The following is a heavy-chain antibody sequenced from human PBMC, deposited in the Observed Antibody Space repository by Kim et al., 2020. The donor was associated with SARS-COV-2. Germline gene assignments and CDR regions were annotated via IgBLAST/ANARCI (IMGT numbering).Heavy chain of an antibody. Sequence: SETLSLTCAVYGGSFSDYSWSWIRQPPGKGLEWIGEINHRGSTNYNPSLKSRVTISVDTSKNQFSLKLSSVTAADTAVYYCARGRGGISMLVVVITGAEYYFDGGGRGTLPTVSS. V-gene: IGHV4-34*01. CDR3: ARGRGGISMLVVVITGAEYYFDG. D-gene: IGHD3-22*01. CDR1: GGSFSDYS. J-gene: IGHJ4*02. CDR2: INHRGST.